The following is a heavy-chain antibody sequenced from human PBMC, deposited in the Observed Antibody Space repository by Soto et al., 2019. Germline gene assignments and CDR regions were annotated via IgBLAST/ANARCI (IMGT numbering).Heavy chain of an antibody. V-gene: IGHV4-31*03. J-gene: IGHJ4*02. CDR3: TRGDY. CDR2: ISYSGST. CDR1: GDSMTTVGYY. Sequence: QVQLQESGPGLVKPSQTLSLTCTVSGDSMTTVGYYWTWIRQHPGQGLEWIGFISYSGSTYYSSSLKGRVAISADTSKNQFSLKLNSVTAADTAVYYCTRGDYWGQGTLVTVS.